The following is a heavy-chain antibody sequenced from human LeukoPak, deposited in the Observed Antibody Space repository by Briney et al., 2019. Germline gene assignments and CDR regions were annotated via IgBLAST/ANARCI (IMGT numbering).Heavy chain of an antibody. D-gene: IGHD3-22*01. CDR1: GGTFSSYA. V-gene: IGHV1-69*13. Sequence: GASVNVSCKASGGTFSSYAISWVRQAPGQGLEWMGGIIPIFGTANYAQKFQGRVTITADESTSTAYMELSSLRSEDTAVYYCASCPYYYDSSGYYGDYWGQGTLVTVSS. CDR2: IIPIFGTA. CDR3: ASCPYYYDSSGYYGDY. J-gene: IGHJ4*02.